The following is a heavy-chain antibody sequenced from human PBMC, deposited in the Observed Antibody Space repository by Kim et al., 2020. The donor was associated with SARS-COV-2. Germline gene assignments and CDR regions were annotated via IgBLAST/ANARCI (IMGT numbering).Heavy chain of an antibody. CDR1: GFTFSNAW. D-gene: IGHD2-2*02. CDR3: TTELGYCSSTSCYTSQGRFDY. CDR2: IKSKTDGGTT. J-gene: IGHJ4*02. Sequence: LTCAASGFTFSNAWMSWVRQAPGKGLEWVGRIKSKTDGGTTDYAAPVKGRFTITRDDSKNTLYLQMNSLKTEDTAVYYCTTELGYCSSTSCYTSQGRFDYWGQGTLVTVS. V-gene: IGHV3-15*01.